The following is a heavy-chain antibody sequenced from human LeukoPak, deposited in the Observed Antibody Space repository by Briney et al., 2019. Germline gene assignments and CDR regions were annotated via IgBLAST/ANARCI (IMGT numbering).Heavy chain of an antibody. CDR3: ARGANFYYYGMDV. J-gene: IGHJ6*02. CDR1: GGSFSGYY. D-gene: IGHD2-15*01. CDR2: INHSGST. V-gene: IGHV4-34*01. Sequence: SETLSLTCAVYGGSFSGYYWSWIRQPPGKGLEWVGEINHSGSTNYNPSLKSRVTISVDTSKNQFSLKLSSVTAADTAVYYCARGANFYYYGMDVWGQGTTVTVSS.